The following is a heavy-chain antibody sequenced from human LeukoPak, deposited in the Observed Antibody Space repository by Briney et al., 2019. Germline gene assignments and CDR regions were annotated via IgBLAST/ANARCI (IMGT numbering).Heavy chain of an antibody. CDR2: IYYSGST. J-gene: IGHJ5*02. Sequence: PSETLSLTCTVSGGSISSYYWNWIRQPPGKGLEWIGYIYYSGSTNYNPSLKSRVTISVDTSKNQFSLKLSSVTAADTAVYYCARLYDSSGYTFDPWGQGTLVTVSS. CDR3: ARLYDSSGYTFDP. V-gene: IGHV4-59*01. CDR1: GGSISSYY. D-gene: IGHD3-22*01.